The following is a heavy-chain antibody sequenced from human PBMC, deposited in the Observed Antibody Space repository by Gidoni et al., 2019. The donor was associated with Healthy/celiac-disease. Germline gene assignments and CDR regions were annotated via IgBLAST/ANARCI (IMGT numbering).Heavy chain of an antibody. J-gene: IGHJ4*02. Sequence: EVQLVESGGGLVQPGVSLTLSCSASGFTFSGYAMHGGAQAAGTGLEWVGRIRSKTNSYATEYPESVKGRFTIARDDSKNTAYLQMNSLKSEDTAVYYCTSPPHDDGDYGTFDYWGQGTLVTVSS. CDR1: GFTFSGYA. D-gene: IGHD4-17*01. V-gene: IGHV3-73*01. CDR3: TSPPHDDGDYGTFDY. CDR2: IRSKTNSYAT.